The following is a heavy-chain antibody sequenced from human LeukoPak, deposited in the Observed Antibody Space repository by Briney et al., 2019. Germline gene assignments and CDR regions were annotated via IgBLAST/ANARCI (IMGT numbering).Heavy chain of an antibody. V-gene: IGHV1-18*01. J-gene: IGHJ1*01. D-gene: IGHD3-3*01. CDR3: AFGDHDFWSGHTAYFQH. CDR2: ISAYNGNT. Sequence: ASVKVSCKASGYTFTSYGISWVRQAPGQGLEWMGWISAYNGNTNYAQKLQGRVTMTTDTSTSTAYMELRSLRSDDTAVYYCAFGDHDFWSGHTAYFQHWGQGTLVTVSS. CDR1: GYTFTSYG.